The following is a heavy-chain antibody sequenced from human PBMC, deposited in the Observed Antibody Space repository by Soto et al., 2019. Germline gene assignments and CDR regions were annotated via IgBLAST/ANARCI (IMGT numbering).Heavy chain of an antibody. Sequence: GGSLRLSCAASGFTFSSYAMSWVRQAPGKGLEWVSAISGSGGSTYYADSVKGRFTISRDNSKNTLYLQMNSLRAEDTAVYYCAKVVGSSSVIYGMDVWGQGTTVTVSS. D-gene: IGHD6-6*01. CDR1: GFTFSSYA. CDR3: AKVVGSSSVIYGMDV. CDR2: ISGSGGST. J-gene: IGHJ6*02. V-gene: IGHV3-23*01.